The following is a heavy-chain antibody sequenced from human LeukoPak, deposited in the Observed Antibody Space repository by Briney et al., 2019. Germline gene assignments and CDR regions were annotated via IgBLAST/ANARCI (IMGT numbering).Heavy chain of an antibody. Sequence: PGGSLRLYCAASGFTFTSYGMDWVRQAPGQGLEWVAFIQKDGSYEYYADSVKGRFTISRDNSKNTLYLEMHSLRAEDTAVYYCAKDQGTTGSYAYWGQATLVTVSS. V-gene: IGHV3-30*02. J-gene: IGHJ4*02. CDR2: IQKDGSYE. D-gene: IGHD3-9*01. CDR1: GFTFTSYG. CDR3: AKDQGTTGSYAY.